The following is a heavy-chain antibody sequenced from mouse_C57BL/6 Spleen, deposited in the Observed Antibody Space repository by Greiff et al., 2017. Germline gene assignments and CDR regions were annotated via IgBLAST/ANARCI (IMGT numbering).Heavy chain of an antibody. V-gene: IGHV5-6*02. J-gene: IGHJ2*01. CDR3: ARGTAQAPYYFDY. Sequence: EVKLEESGGDLVKPGGSLKLSCAASGFTFSSYGMSWVRQTPDKRLEWVATISSGGSYTYYPDSVKGRFTISRDNAKNTLYLQMSSLKSEDTAMYYCARGTAQAPYYFDYWGQGTTLTVSS. CDR2: ISSGGSYT. D-gene: IGHD3-2*02. CDR1: GFTFSSYG.